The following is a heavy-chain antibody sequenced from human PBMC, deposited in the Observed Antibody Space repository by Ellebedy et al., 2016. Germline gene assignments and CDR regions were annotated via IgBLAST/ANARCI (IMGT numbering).Heavy chain of an antibody. V-gene: IGHV3-74*01. CDR1: GFTFSSYW. D-gene: IGHD1-26*01. J-gene: IGHJ4*02. Sequence: GGSLRLXXAASGFTFSSYWMHWVRQAPGKGLVWVSRINPDGTTTNYADSVWGRFTISRDNTRNTLYLQMNSLQADDTAVYYCARAPYSGSPCQDYWGQGTLVTVSS. CDR2: INPDGTTT. CDR3: ARAPYSGSPCQDY.